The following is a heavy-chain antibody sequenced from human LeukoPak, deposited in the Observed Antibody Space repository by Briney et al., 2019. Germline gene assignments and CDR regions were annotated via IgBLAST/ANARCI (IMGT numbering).Heavy chain of an antibody. D-gene: IGHD4-17*01. CDR2: ISGSGGST. J-gene: IGHJ4*02. Sequence: GGSLRLSCAASGFTFSSYGMSWVRQAPGKGLEWVSAISGSGGSTYYADSVKGRFTISRDNAKNSLYLQMNSLRAEDTAVYYCARDLRTTVTSHFDYWGQGTLVAVSS. CDR1: GFTFSSYG. V-gene: IGHV3-23*01. CDR3: ARDLRTTVTSHFDY.